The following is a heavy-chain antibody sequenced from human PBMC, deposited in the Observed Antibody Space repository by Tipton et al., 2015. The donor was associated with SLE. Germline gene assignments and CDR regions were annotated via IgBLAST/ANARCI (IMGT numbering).Heavy chain of an antibody. V-gene: IGHV4-4*08. CDR2: IYTSGST. D-gene: IGHD6-13*01. CDR1: GYSISSGYY. Sequence: TLSLTCAVSGYSISSGYYWSWIRQPPGKGLEWIGYIYTSGSTNYNPSLKSRVTISVDTSKNQFSLKLSSVTAADTAVYYCARTEQQLNDAFDIWGQGTMVTVSS. J-gene: IGHJ3*02. CDR3: ARTEQQLNDAFDI.